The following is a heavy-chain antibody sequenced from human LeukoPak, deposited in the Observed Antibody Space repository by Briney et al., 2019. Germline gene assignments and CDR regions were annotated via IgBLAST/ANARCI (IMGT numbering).Heavy chain of an antibody. CDR1: GFPFSGYY. Sequence: GRSLRLSCTASGFPFSGYYISWVRQAPGTGPEWLANIKGDGSVQDYVDSVKGRFTISRDNAKNSLYLQMNNLRVDDTAVYYCVGQLLRAVWGKGTTVTVSS. CDR2: IKGDGSVQ. CDR3: VGQLLRAV. J-gene: IGHJ6*03. D-gene: IGHD2-2*01. V-gene: IGHV3-7*01.